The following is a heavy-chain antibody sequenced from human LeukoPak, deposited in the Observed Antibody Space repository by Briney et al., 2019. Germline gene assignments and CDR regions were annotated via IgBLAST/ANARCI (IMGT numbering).Heavy chain of an antibody. CDR1: GFTVSSYA. V-gene: IGHV3-23*01. D-gene: IGHD2-2*01. CDR2: MSGSGGST. J-gene: IGHJ4*02. Sequence: GGSLRLSCAASGFTVSSYAMSWVRQAPGKGLEWVSAMSGSGGSTYYADSVKGRFTISRDNSKNTLYLQMNSLRAEDTAVYYCARDIVVVPAAFKSPRGDYWGQGTLVTVSS. CDR3: ARDIVVVPAAFKSPRGDY.